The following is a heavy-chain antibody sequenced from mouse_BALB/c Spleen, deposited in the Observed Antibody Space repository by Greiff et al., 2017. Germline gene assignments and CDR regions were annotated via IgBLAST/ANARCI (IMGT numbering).Heavy chain of an antibody. J-gene: IGHJ3*01. CDR2: ISSGSSTI. CDR3: ARGGDGIAY. CDR1: GFTFSSFG. Sequence: EVKVVESGGGLVQPGGSRKLSCAASGFTFSSFGMHWVRQAPEKGLEWVAYISSGSSTIYYADTVKGRFTISRDNPKNTLFLQMTSLRSEDTAMYYCARGGDGIAYWGQGTLVTVSA. V-gene: IGHV5-17*02.